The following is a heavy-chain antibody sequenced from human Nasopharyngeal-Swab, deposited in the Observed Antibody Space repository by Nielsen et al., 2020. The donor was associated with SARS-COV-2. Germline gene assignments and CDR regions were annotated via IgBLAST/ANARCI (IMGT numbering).Heavy chain of an antibody. Sequence: GESLKISCAASGFTFSSYAISWVHQAPGKGLEWVSVISGSDYSTYYADSVKGRFTISRDNSKNTVNLQMNSLRVEDTAIYYCAKDRDSGDDSDDYYHYYGMDVWGQGTTVTVFS. CDR2: ISGSDYST. D-gene: IGHD5-12*01. CDR1: GFTFSSYA. J-gene: IGHJ6*02. V-gene: IGHV3-23*01. CDR3: AKDRDSGDDSDDYYHYYGMDV.